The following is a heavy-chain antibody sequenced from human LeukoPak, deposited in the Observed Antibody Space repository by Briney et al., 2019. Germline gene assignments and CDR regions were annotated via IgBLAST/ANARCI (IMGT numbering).Heavy chain of an antibody. Sequence: PSETLSLTCTVSGGSISSYYWSWIRQPPGKGLEWIGYIYYSGNTNYNPSLKSRVTISIDTSKNQFSLRLSSVTAADTAVYYCARIGIVVVTPYFEYWGQGTLVTVSS. CDR3: ARIGIVVVTPYFEY. V-gene: IGHV4-59*12. J-gene: IGHJ4*02. CDR2: IYYSGNT. CDR1: GGSISSYY. D-gene: IGHD2-21*02.